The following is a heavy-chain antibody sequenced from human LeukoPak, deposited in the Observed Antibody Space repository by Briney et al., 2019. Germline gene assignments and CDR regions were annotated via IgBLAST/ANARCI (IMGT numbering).Heavy chain of an antibody. V-gene: IGHV3-74*01. Sequence: GGSLRLSCAASGFSFSTYWMNWYRQAPGKGLVWVSRINSDGSSTSYADSVKGRFTISRDNAKNTLYLQMNSLRAEDTAVYYCARDSYGFPGYWGQGTLVTVSS. D-gene: IGHD5-18*01. CDR1: GFSFSTYW. CDR2: INSDGSST. CDR3: ARDSYGFPGY. J-gene: IGHJ4*02.